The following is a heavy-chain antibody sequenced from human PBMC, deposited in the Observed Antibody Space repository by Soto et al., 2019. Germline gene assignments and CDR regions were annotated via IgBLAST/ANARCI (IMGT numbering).Heavy chain of an antibody. V-gene: IGHV3-9*01. J-gene: IGHJ4*02. Sequence: EVQLVESGGGLVQSGRSLRLSCAASGFTFDDYAMHWVRQAPGKGLEWVSGISWNSGSIGYADSVKGRFTISRDNAKNSLYLQMNSLRAEDTALYYCAKALSSGSTDFDYWGQGTLVTVSS. CDR3: AKALSSGSTDFDY. CDR2: ISWNSGSI. D-gene: IGHD6-19*01. CDR1: GFTFDDYA.